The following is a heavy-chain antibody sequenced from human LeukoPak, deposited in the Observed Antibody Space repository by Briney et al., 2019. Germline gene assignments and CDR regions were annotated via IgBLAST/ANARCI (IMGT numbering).Heavy chain of an antibody. CDR1: GFTFSSYA. V-gene: IGHV3-23*01. CDR2: ISGSGGST. J-gene: IGHJ4*02. CDR3: AKSPAFEYSSPSDYYFDY. Sequence: GGSLRLSCAASGFTFSSYAMSWVRQAPGKGLEWVSAISGSGGSTYYADSVKGRFTISRDNSKNTLYLQMNSLRVEDTAVYYCAKSPAFEYSSPSDYYFDYWGQGTLVTVSS. D-gene: IGHD6-6*01.